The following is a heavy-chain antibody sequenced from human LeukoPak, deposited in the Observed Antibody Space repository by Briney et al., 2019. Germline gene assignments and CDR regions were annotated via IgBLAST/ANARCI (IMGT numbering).Heavy chain of an antibody. CDR1: GGSFSGYY. J-gene: IGHJ4*02. D-gene: IGHD4-11*01. Sequence: PAETLSLTCAVYGGSFSGYYWSWIRQPPGKGLEWIGQINHSGSTNYNPSLKSRVTISVDTSKNQFSLKLSSVTASDTAVYYCARVRYSNYFDYGGQGTLVTVSS. CDR3: ARVRYSNYFDY. V-gene: IGHV4-34*01. CDR2: INHSGST.